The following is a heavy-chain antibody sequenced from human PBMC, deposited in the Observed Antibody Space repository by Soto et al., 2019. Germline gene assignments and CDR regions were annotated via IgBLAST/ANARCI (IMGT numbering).Heavy chain of an antibody. J-gene: IGHJ3*02. V-gene: IGHV3-7*05. CDR1: GFTVSDYW. Sequence: EVQLVESGGGLVQPGESLRLSCSASGFTVSDYWMTWVRQAPGKGLEWVANIRKDESKKSYLDSVRGRFTVSRDNARNLLDLQMDSLRAEDTALYYCARDVSPGSGPYYDAFDIWGQGTMVTVSS. CDR2: IRKDESKK. D-gene: IGHD3-22*01. CDR3: ARDVSPGSGPYYDAFDI.